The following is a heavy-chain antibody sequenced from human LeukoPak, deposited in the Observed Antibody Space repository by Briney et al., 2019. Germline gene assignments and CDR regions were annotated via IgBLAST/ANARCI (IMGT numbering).Heavy chain of an antibody. Sequence: AGTLRLSCAASGFTFSSYAMSWVRQAPGKGLEWVSFISPSGDRTSNADSVKGRFTTSRDNTRNTLYLQMNSLSDEDTGVYYCAIMHGYYDGSGFWVQWGQGTLVTVSS. J-gene: IGHJ4*02. CDR1: GFTFSSYA. CDR2: ISPSGDRT. V-gene: IGHV3-23*01. CDR3: AIMHGYYDGSGFWVQ. D-gene: IGHD3-22*01.